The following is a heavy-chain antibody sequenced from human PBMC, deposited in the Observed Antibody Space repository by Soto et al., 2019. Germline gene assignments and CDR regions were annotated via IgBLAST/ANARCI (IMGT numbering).Heavy chain of an antibody. CDR2: ISGSGGST. Sequence: SLRLSCAASGFTFSSYAMSWVRQAPGKGLEWVSAISGSGGSTYYADSVKGRFTISRDNSKNTLYLQMNILRAEDTALYYCAKDIGRGYSYGYTYYYYGMDVWGQGTTVTVSS. V-gene: IGHV3-23*01. J-gene: IGHJ6*02. D-gene: IGHD5-18*01. CDR1: GFTFSSYA. CDR3: AKDIGRGYSYGYTYYYYGMDV.